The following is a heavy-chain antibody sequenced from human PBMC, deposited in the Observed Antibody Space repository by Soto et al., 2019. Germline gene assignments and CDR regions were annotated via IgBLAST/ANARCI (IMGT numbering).Heavy chain of an antibody. CDR1: GGSFSGYI. Sequence: SLTCDVYGGSFSGYIWTWIRQTPGKGLQWIGQINHSGSANYNPSLKSRVTISVHTSKSQFSLELSSVTAADTAVYYCARGLISGSHYSGGWYYFDSWGQGTQVTVSS. J-gene: IGHJ4*02. V-gene: IGHV4-34*01. CDR2: INHSGSA. CDR3: ARGLISGSHYSGGWYYFDS. D-gene: IGHD1-26*01.